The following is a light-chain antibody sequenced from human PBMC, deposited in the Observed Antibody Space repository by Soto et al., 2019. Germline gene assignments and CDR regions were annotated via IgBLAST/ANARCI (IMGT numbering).Light chain of an antibody. CDR1: QSVSSSY. Sequence: EIVLTQSPGTLSLSPGERATLSCRASQSVSSSYLAWYQQKPGQAPRLLIYGASSSATGIPDRFSGSGSGTDFTLTISRLEPEDFAVYFCQHYGNSPPFTFGQGTKVEIK. CDR2: GAS. CDR3: QHYGNSPPFT. V-gene: IGKV3-20*01. J-gene: IGKJ2*01.